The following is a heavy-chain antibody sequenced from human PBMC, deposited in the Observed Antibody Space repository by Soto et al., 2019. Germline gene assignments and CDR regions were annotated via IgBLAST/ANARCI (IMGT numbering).Heavy chain of an antibody. CDR2: IYYSGST. D-gene: IGHD3-10*01. Sequence: LALTCTVSGCSISSGGYYWSWIRQHAGKVLEWIGYIYYSGSTYYNPSLKSRVTISVDTSKNQFSLKLSSVTAADTAVYYCARDRPTMVRGVIITGGWFDPWGQGTLVTVSS. CDR1: GCSISSGGYY. V-gene: IGHV4-31*03. J-gene: IGHJ5*02. CDR3: ARDRPTMVRGVIITGGWFDP.